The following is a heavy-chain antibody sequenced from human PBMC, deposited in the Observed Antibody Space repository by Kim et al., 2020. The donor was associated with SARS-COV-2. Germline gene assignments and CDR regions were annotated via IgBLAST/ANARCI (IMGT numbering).Heavy chain of an antibody. CDR1: GYRFTSYW. D-gene: IGHD3-10*01. V-gene: IGHV5-51*01. CDR3: ARHQVGYGGSGSYVGPAGGLDV. J-gene: IGHJ6*02. Sequence: GESLKISCKGSGYRFTSYWIAWVRQMPGKGLEWMGIIYPGDSDTRYSPSFQGHVTISADKSISTAYLQWSSLKASDTAMYYCARHQVGYGGSGSYVGPAGGLDVWGQGTTVTVFS. CDR2: IYPGDSDT.